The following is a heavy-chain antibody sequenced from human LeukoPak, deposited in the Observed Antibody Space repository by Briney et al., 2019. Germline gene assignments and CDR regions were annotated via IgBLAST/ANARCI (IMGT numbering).Heavy chain of an antibody. CDR2: IIPILGIA. CDR1: GGTFSSYA. CDR3: ARYTDHYYGMDV. V-gene: IGHV1-69*04. Sequence: SVKVSCKASGGTFSSYAISWVRQAPGQGLEWMGRIIPILGIANYAQKFQGRVTITADKSTSTAYMELSSLRSEDTAVYYCARYTDHYYGMDVWGQGTTVTVSS. D-gene: IGHD2-2*02. J-gene: IGHJ6*02.